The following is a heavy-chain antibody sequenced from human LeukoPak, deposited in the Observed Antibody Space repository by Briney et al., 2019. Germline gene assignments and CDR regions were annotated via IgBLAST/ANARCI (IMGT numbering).Heavy chain of an antibody. V-gene: IGHV1-2*02. D-gene: IGHD3-22*01. CDR1: GYTFTGYY. Sequence: ASVKVSCKASGYTFTGYYMHWVRQAPGQGLGWMGWINPNSGGTNYAQKFQGRVTMTRDTSISTAYMELSRLRSDDTAVYYCAREDYYYDSSGYRANFDYWGQGTLVTVSS. CDR2: INPNSGGT. J-gene: IGHJ4*02. CDR3: AREDYYYDSSGYRANFDY.